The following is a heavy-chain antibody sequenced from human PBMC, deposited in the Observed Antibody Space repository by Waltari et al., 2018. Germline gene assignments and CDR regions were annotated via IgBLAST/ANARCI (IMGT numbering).Heavy chain of an antibody. CDR3: VSYFYDSHGYYAKFDY. CDR1: GYPLTEVT. J-gene: IGHJ4*02. V-gene: IGHV1-24*01. Sequence: QVHLTQSGAEAKRPGASVNVSCKLSGYPLTEVTIHWVRQAPGKGLEWMGGFDSDDGKTLYSQNFQGRVTMTEDTSVDTAYLEVSRLRSEDTAIYYCVSYFYDSHGYYAKFDYWGQGTLVTVSS. D-gene: IGHD3-22*01. CDR2: FDSDDGKT.